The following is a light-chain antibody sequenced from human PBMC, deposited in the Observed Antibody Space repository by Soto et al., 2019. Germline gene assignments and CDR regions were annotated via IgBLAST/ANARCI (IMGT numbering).Light chain of an antibody. V-gene: IGLV2-14*03. CDR2: AVS. CDR1: SSDIGSYDH. CDR3: ISYTDRQSYL. Sequence: QSGLTQPASVSGSPGQSITISCSGTSSDIGSYDHVAWYQQFPGKSPKLIIYAVSDRPSGVSDRFSGSKSGISAPLTISGLQTEDEADYYCISYTDRQSYLFGTGTKVIV. J-gene: IGLJ1*01.